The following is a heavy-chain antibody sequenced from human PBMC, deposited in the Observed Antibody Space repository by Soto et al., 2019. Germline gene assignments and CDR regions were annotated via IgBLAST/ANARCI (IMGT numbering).Heavy chain of an antibody. J-gene: IGHJ4*02. CDR1: GGSVSSGSYY. CDR2: IYYSGST. D-gene: IGHD3-3*01. V-gene: IGHV4-61*01. Sequence: SETLSLTCTVSGGSVSSGSYYWSWIRQPPGKGLEGIGYIYYSGSTNYNPSLKSRVTISVDTSKNQFSQKLSSVTAADAAVYYCARGTITIYNFDYWGQGTLVTVSS. CDR3: ARGTITIYNFDY.